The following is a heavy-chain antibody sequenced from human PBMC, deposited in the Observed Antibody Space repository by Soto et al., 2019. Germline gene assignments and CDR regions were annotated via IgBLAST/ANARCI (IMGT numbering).Heavy chain of an antibody. V-gene: IGHV1-18*01. Sequence: QVQLVQSGAEVKKPGASVKVSCKASGYTFTSYGISWVRQAPGQGLEWMGWISAYNGNTNYAQKLQGRVTMTTDTSTITAYMELRSLRSDDTAVHYCARDSMLMGATPLNYWGQGTLVTVSS. CDR3: ARDSMLMGATPLNY. CDR1: GYTFTSYG. J-gene: IGHJ4*02. CDR2: ISAYNGNT. D-gene: IGHD1-26*01.